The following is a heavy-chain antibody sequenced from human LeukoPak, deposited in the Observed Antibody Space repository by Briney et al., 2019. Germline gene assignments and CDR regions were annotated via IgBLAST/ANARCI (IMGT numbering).Heavy chain of an antibody. J-gene: IGHJ6*02. V-gene: IGHV4-34*01. D-gene: IGHD5-12*01. CDR1: GGSFSGYY. CDR2: INHSGST. Sequence: SETLSLACAVYGGSFSGYYWSWIRQPPGKGLEWIGEINHSGSTNYNPSLKSRVTISVDTSKNQLSLKLSSVTAADTAVYYCARLGLVATFPYYYYYGMDVWGQGTTVTVSS. CDR3: ARLGLVATFPYYYYYGMDV.